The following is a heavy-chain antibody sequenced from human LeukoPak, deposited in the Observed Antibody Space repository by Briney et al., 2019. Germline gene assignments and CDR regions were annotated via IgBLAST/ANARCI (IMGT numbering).Heavy chain of an antibody. CDR2: ISSSSGYI. CDR3: ARKGVVVVAATGSDAFDI. Sequence: GSLRVSCAASGFTCSSYGMNWVRQAPGKGLEWVSSISSSSGYIYYADSVKGRFTISRDNAKNSLYLQMNSLRAEDTAVYYCARKGVVVVAATGSDAFDIWGQGTMVSVSS. CDR1: GFTCSSYG. V-gene: IGHV3-21*01. J-gene: IGHJ3*02. D-gene: IGHD2-15*01.